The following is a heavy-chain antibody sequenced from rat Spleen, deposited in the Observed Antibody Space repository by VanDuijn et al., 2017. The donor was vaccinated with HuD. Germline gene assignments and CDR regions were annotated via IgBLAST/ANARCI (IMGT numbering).Heavy chain of an antibody. CDR2: ISPSGGGDT. Sequence: EVHLVESGGGLVQPGRSLKLSCAASGFTFSNYGMHWIRQAPTKGLEWVASISPSGGGDTYYRDSVKGRFTISRDIAKSILFLEMDSLRSEDTATYYCARPTEGIAWFVYWGQGTLVTVSS. CDR3: ARPTEGIAWFVY. D-gene: IGHD1-11*01. V-gene: IGHV5-19*01. J-gene: IGHJ3*01. CDR1: GFTFSNYG.